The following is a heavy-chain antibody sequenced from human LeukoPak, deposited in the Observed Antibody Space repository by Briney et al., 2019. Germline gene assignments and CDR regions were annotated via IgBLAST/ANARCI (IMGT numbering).Heavy chain of an antibody. CDR1: GASISSYY. CDR3: ARFQVAGTMSAFDI. V-gene: IGHV4-59*01. J-gene: IGHJ3*02. CDR2: IYYSGST. D-gene: IGHD6-19*01. Sequence: SETLSLTCTVSGASISSYYWSWIRQPPGKGLEWIGYIYYSGSTNYNPSLKSRVTISVDTSKNQFSLKLSSVTAADTAVYYCARFQVAGTMSAFDIWGQGTMVTVSS.